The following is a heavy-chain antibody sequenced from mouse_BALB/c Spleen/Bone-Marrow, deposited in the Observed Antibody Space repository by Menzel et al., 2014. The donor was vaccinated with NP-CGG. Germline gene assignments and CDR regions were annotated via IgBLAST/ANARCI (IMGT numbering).Heavy chain of an antibody. CDR1: GDSITSGY. CDR3: ATYDGYYFVY. Sequence: EVHLVESGPSLVKPSQTLSLTCSVTGDSITSGYWNWIRRFPGNKLEYMGYISYSGSTYYSPSLKSRISITRDTSKNQYYLQLTSVTTEDTATYYCATYDGYYFVYWGQGTTLTVSS. CDR2: ISYSGST. V-gene: IGHV3-8*02. D-gene: IGHD2-3*01. J-gene: IGHJ2*01.